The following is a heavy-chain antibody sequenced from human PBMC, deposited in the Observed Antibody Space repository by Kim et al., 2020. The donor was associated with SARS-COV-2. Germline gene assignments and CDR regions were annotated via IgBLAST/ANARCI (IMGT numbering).Heavy chain of an antibody. V-gene: IGHV3-11*05. Sequence: GGSLRLSWAASGFTFTDYYMTWIRQAPGKGLDWISYISTSGSYTNYAGSVEGRFTISRDNAQNSVFLQMNNLRAEDTALYYCARVSRDGYKYFDSWGQGTLVTVSS. CDR1: GFTFTDYY. CDR2: ISTSGSYT. CDR3: ARVSRDGYKYFDS. D-gene: IGHD5-12*01. J-gene: IGHJ4*02.